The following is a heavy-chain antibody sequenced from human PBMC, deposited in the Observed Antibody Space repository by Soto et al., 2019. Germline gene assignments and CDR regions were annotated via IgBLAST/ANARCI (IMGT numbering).Heavy chain of an antibody. J-gene: IGHJ3*02. CDR3: ATYRKFFQI. V-gene: IGHV4-30-2*01. CDR1: GVYISGCYYS. Sequence: TLSLTCGASGVYISGCYYSFIWIRHPPGKGLEWIGFIYNSGSTYYNSSLKSRVTISVDRSKNHFFLNLTSVTAADTAVYYCATYRKFFQIWGQGTKVTVSS. CDR2: IYNSGST.